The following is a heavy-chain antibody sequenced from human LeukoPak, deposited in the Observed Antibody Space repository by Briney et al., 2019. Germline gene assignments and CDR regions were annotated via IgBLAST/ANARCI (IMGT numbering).Heavy chain of an antibody. CDR3: ARRVAAGGTCMGY. J-gene: IGHJ4*02. Sequence: ASVKVSCKSSGYSFTSYDINWVRQATGQGLEWMGWMNPNSGNTGSAQKFQGRVTMTRNTSISTAYMELSNLRSEDTAVYYCARRVAAGGTCMGYWGQGTLVTVSS. CDR1: GYSFTSYD. V-gene: IGHV1-8*01. CDR2: MNPNSGNT. D-gene: IGHD6-13*01.